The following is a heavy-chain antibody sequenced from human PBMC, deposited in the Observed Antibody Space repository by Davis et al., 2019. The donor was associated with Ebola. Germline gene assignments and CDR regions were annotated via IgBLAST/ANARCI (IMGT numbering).Heavy chain of an antibody. CDR1: GGSISSRY. D-gene: IGHD6-19*01. J-gene: IGHJ4*02. CDR3: GRHSHNSGFDY. Sequence: SETLSLTCTVSGGSISSRYWSWIRQSPGKGLQWIGSIYYSGTTYYNPSLKSRVTISVDTSKSQFSLKLNSVTGADTAVYYCGRHSHNSGFDYWGQGPLVTVSS. V-gene: IGHV4-39*01. CDR2: IYYSGTT.